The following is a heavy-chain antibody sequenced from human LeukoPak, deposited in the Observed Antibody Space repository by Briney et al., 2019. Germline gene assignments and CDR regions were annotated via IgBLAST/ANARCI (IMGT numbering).Heavy chain of an antibody. V-gene: IGHV4-34*01. CDR1: GGSFSGYY. Sequence: KSSETLSLTCAVYGGSFSGYYWSWIRQPPGKGPEWIGEINHSGSTNYNPSLKSRVTISVDTSKNQFSLKLSSVTAADTAGYYCARGRITDSSGYYYVRHDDYWGQGTLVTVSS. J-gene: IGHJ4*02. D-gene: IGHD3-22*01. CDR2: INHSGST. CDR3: ARGRITDSSGYYYVRHDDY.